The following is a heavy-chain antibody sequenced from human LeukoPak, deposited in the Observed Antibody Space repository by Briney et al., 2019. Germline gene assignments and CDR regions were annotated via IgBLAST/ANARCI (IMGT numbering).Heavy chain of an antibody. Sequence: PSETLSLTCTVSGGSINNYYWSWIRQTPGKGLEWIGHTYYSGSTNYNPSLKSRVTISVDTSKNEFSLKLSYVTAADTAVYYCARSDWMRWFDPWGLGTLVTVSS. CDR3: ARSDWMRWFDP. D-gene: IGHD1-1*01. J-gene: IGHJ5*02. CDR1: GGSINNYY. CDR2: TYYSGST. V-gene: IGHV4-59*08.